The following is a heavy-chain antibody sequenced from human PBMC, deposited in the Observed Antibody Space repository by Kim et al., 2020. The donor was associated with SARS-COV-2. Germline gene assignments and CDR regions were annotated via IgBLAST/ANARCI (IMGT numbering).Heavy chain of an antibody. D-gene: IGHD4-4*01. CDR3: ARPRSTVTKSAFDI. J-gene: IGHJ3*02. CDR2: IYYSGST. Sequence: SETLSLTCTVSGGSVGGTSYYWGWIRQPPGEGLEWIGSIYYSGSTYYNPSLKSRVTISLDTSKNQFSLKLTSVTAADTAAYYCARPRSTVTKSAFDIWGQGTMVTVSS. CDR1: GGSVGGTSYY. V-gene: IGHV4-39*01.